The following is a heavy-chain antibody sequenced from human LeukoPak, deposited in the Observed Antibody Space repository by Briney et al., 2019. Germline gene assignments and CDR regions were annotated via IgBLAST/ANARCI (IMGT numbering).Heavy chain of an antibody. CDR2: IRSKANSYAT. CDR3: TRTNNWNDGGNPFDY. Sequence: GGSLRLSCAASGFTFRRYGMHWVRQASGKGLEWVGRIRSKANSYATAYAASVKGRFTISRDDSKNTAYLQMNSLKTEDTAVYYCTRTNNWNDGGNPFDYWGQGTLVTVSS. V-gene: IGHV3-73*01. D-gene: IGHD1-1*01. J-gene: IGHJ4*02. CDR1: GFTFRRYG.